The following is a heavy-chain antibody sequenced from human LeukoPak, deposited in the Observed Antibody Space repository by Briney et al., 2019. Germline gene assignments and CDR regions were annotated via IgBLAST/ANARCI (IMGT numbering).Heavy chain of an antibody. Sequence: GGSLRLSCAASGFTFSNYGMSWVRQAPGQGLEWVSTISDSGGIAYYADSVKGRFTISRDNSRSTLYLRMNSPRAEDTAEYYCAKDGGVNWGNWFDSWGQGTLVTVSS. D-gene: IGHD3-16*01. CDR1: GFTFSNYG. J-gene: IGHJ5*01. V-gene: IGHV3-23*01. CDR2: ISDSGGIA. CDR3: AKDGGVNWGNWFDS.